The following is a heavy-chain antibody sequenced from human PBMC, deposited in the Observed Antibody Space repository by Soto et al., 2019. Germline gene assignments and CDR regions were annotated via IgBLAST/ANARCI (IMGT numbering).Heavy chain of an antibody. D-gene: IGHD3-3*01. J-gene: IGHJ6*02. CDR3: AKGPTIFGVVITFEYYYGMDV. CDR1: GFILSSSA. Sequence: PGGSLRLSCAASGFILSSSAMSWVRQASGRGLEWVSAISGSGTRTYYADSVKGRFTISGDRSKNTVYLQMNSLRAEDTAVYYCAKGPTIFGVVITFEYYYGMDVWGQGTTVTVSS. V-gene: IGHV3-23*01. CDR2: ISGSGTRT.